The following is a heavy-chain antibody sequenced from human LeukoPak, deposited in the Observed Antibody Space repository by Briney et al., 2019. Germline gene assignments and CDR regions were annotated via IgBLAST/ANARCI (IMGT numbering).Heavy chain of an antibody. CDR3: ARVFLLDWFDP. CDR1: GGSISSGGYY. J-gene: IGHJ5*02. V-gene: IGHV4-31*03. Sequence: KPSETLSLTCTVSGGSISSGGYYWSWIRQHQGKGLEWIGYIYYSGSTYYNPSLKSRVTISVDTSKNQFSLKLSSVTAADTAVYYCARVFLLDWFDPWGQGTLVTVSS. CDR2: IYYSGST. D-gene: IGHD2-15*01.